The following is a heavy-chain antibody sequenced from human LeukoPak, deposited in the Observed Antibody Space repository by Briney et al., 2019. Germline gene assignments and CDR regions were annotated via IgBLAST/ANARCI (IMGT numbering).Heavy chain of an antibody. CDR3: ARDPPVRTGWAFDI. V-gene: IGHV4-39*07. CDR2: IYYSGST. D-gene: IGHD1-1*01. CDR1: GGSISSSSYY. Sequence: SETLSLTCTVSGGSISSSSYYWGWIRQPPGKGLEWIGSIYYSGSTYYNPSLKSRVTISVDTSKNQFSLKLSSVTAADAAVYYCARDPPVRTGWAFDIWGQGTMVTVSS. J-gene: IGHJ3*02.